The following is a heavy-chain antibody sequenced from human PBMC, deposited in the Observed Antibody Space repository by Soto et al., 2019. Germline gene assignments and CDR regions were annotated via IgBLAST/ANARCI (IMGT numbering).Heavy chain of an antibody. J-gene: IGHJ5*02. CDR1: GGSINSGGYS. V-gene: IGHV4-30-2*01. CDR2: IYHSGST. CDR3: ARVTSP. Sequence: QLQLQESGSGLVKPSQTLSLTCAVSGGSINSGGYSWSWIRQPPGKGLEWIGYIYHSGSTYYNPSLXRXXTISVDRSKNQFSLKLSSVTAADTAVYYCARVTSPWGQGTLVTVSS.